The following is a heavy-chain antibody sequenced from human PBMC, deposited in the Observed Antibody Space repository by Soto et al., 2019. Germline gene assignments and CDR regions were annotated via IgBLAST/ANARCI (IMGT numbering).Heavy chain of an antibody. CDR1: GFTFSDYA. CDR3: AKDKVDHNSVWDPFDI. V-gene: IGHV3-23*01. J-gene: IGHJ3*02. CDR2: LGGSNTET. Sequence: EEQLLQSGGGLVQPGGSLRPSCAASGFTFSDYAMSWVRQAPGKGLEWISGLGGSNTETQYAASVEGRFTVSRDNSKSTLFLQMNSLRVEDTAVYYCAKDKVDHNSVWDPFDIWGQGTLVTVSS. D-gene: IGHD2-15*01.